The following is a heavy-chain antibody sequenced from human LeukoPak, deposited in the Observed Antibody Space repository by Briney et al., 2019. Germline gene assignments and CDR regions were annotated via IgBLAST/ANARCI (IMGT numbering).Heavy chain of an antibody. D-gene: IGHD3-3*01. J-gene: IGHJ4*02. Sequence: VKVSCKASGYSFTDHYMHWVQQAPGKGFEWMGRVDPEDGETIYVEKFQGRVSITADTSTDTAYMELGSLRSEDTAVYYCTTDVGYWGQGTLVTVSS. CDR1: GYSFTDHY. CDR2: VDPEDGET. V-gene: IGHV1-69-2*01. CDR3: TTDVGY.